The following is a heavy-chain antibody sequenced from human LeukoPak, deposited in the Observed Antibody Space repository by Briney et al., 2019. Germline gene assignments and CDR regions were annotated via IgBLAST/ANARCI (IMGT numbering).Heavy chain of an antibody. CDR3: AREGGINLWFGYRTSTARFDP. J-gene: IGHJ5*02. D-gene: IGHD3-10*01. CDR2: IYYSGST. V-gene: IGHV4-59*01. Sequence: SETLSLTCTVSGGSISSYYWSWIRQPPGKGLEWIGYIYYSGSTNYNPSLKSRVTISVDTSKNQFSLKLSSVTAADTAVYYCAREGGINLWFGYRTSTARFDPWGQGTLVTVSS. CDR1: GGSISSYY.